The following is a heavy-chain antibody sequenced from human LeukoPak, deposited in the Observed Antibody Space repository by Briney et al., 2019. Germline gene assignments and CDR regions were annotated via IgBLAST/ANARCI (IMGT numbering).Heavy chain of an antibody. CDR1: GFNLNSYW. CDR2: INSDGSST. CDR3: ARGSYYFDY. J-gene: IGHJ4*02. D-gene: IGHD1-26*01. Sequence: GGSLRLSCAASGFNLNSYWMHWVRQVPGKGLVWVSRINSDGSSTSYADSVKGRCSISRDNAKNTLYLQMNSLRAEDTAVYFCARGSYYFDYWGQGTLVTVSS. V-gene: IGHV3-74*01.